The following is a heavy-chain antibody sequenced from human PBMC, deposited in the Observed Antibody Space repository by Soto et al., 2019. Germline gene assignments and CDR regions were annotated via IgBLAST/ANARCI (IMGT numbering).Heavy chain of an antibody. Sequence: PSETLSLTCTVSGGSISSGNYYWSWIRQPPGKGLEWIGFISYSGSTNYSPSLKSRVTISVDTSKNQFSLKLSSVTAADTAVYYCARGIEGWYQGRYYYGMDVWGQGATVTVSS. V-gene: IGHV4-61*01. D-gene: IGHD6-19*01. CDR1: GGSISSGNYY. J-gene: IGHJ6*02. CDR2: ISYSGST. CDR3: ARGIEGWYQGRYYYGMDV.